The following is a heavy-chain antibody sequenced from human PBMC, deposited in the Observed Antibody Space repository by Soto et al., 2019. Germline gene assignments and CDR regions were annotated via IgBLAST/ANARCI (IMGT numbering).Heavy chain of an antibody. D-gene: IGHD1-1*01. V-gene: IGHV3-9*01. CDR3: ARNQGGLDV. CDR2: MNWNGDRI. Sequence: EVQLVESGGGLVQPGRSLRLSCAASGFTFDHYAMKWVRQAPGKGLEWVSGMNWNGDRIGYADSVKGRFTISRDNAKNSLYLQMNSLRAEDTALYYCARNQGGLDVWGQGTTVTVSS. CDR1: GFTFDHYA. J-gene: IGHJ6*02.